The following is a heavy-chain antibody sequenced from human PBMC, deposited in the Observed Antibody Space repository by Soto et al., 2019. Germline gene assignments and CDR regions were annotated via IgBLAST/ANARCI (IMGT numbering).Heavy chain of an antibody. Sequence: SETLSLTCAVSGGSISSSNWWSWVRQPPGKGLEWIGEIYHGGSTNYNPSLKSRVTISVDKSKNQFSLKLSSVTAADTAVYYCARANIGYCSSTSCYTRDYYYYYGMDVWGQGTTVTVSS. J-gene: IGHJ6*02. CDR2: IYHGGST. CDR3: ARANIGYCSSTSCYTRDYYYYYGMDV. D-gene: IGHD2-2*02. CDR1: GGSISSSNW. V-gene: IGHV4-4*02.